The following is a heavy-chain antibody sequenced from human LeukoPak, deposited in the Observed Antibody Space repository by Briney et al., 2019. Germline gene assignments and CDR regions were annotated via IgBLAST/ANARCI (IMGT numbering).Heavy chain of an antibody. CDR3: ARQYSSSGFDP. D-gene: IGHD6-19*01. V-gene: IGHV1-46*01. Sequence: GASVKVSCKASGYTFTGYYMHWVRQAPGQGLEWMGIINPTGGSTTYAQKFQGRVTMIRDTSTSTVYMELSSLRSEDTAVYYCARQYSSSGFDPWGQGTLVTVSS. J-gene: IGHJ5*02. CDR2: INPTGGST. CDR1: GYTFTGYY.